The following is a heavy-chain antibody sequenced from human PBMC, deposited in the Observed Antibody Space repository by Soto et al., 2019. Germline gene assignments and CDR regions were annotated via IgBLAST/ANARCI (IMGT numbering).Heavy chain of an antibody. V-gene: IGHV3-21*01. J-gene: IGHJ4*02. D-gene: IGHD5-12*01. CDR1: GFTFSSYS. Sequence: GGSLRLSCAASGFTFSSYSMNWVRQAPGKGLEWVSSISSSSSYIYHADSVKGRFTISRDNAKNSLYLQMNSLRAEDTAVYYCARDRDIVAIPTDYWGQGTLVTVSS. CDR2: ISSSSSYI. CDR3: ARDRDIVAIPTDY.